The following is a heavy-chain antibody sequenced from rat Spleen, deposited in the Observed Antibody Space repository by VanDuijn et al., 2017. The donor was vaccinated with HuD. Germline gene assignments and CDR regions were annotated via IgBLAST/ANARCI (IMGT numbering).Heavy chain of an antibody. V-gene: IGHV5-17*01. Sequence: EVQLVESGGRLVQPGNSLKLSCAASGFTFSDHAMAWVRQFPKKGLEWVAIIIYDGSGTFYRDSVKGRFTISRDNAKNTLYLQMDSLRSEDTATYYCARETGYNSYFDYWGQGVMVTVSS. CDR1: GFTFSDHA. CDR2: IIYDGSGT. J-gene: IGHJ2*01. CDR3: ARETGYNSYFDY. D-gene: IGHD1-4*01.